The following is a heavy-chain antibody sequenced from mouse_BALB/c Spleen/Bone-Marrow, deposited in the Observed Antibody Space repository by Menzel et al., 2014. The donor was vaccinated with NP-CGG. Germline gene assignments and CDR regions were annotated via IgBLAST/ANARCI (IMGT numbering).Heavy chain of an antibody. D-gene: IGHD2-3*01. CDR3: ARDMGGLLFDY. CDR1: GFTFTDYY. Sequence: EVKLMESGGGLVQPGGSLRLSCATSGFTFTDYYMNWVRQPPGKALEWLDFIGNKANGYTTEYSASVKGRFTISRDISQSILYLQMNTLRAEDSATYYCARDMGGLLFDYWGQGTTLTVSS. CDR2: IGNKANGYTT. J-gene: IGHJ2*01. V-gene: IGHV7-3*02.